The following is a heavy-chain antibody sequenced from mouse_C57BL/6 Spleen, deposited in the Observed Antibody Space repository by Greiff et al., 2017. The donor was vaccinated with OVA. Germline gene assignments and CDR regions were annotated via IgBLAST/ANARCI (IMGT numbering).Heavy chain of an antibody. CDR3: TRDDYGSSYIYAMDY. D-gene: IGHD1-1*01. CDR2: IDPETGGT. J-gene: IGHJ4*01. Sequence: VQLQQSGAELVRPGASVTLSCKASGYTFTDYEMHWVKQTPVHGLEWIGAIDPETGGTAYNQKFKGKAILPADKSSSTAYMELRSLTSEYSAVDYCTRDDYGSSYIYAMDYWGQGTSVTVSS. CDR1: GYTFTDYE. V-gene: IGHV1-15*01.